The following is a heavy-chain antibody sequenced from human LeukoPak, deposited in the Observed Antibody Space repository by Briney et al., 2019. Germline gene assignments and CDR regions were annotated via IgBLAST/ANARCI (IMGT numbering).Heavy chain of an antibody. CDR3: ATGTGTTAPLDY. J-gene: IGHJ4*01. CDR2: FDPEDGET. CDR1: GYTLTELS. V-gene: IGHV1-24*01. D-gene: IGHD1-1*01. Sequence: ASVKVSRTVSGYTLTELSMHWVRQAPGKGLEWMGGFDPEDGETIYAQKFQGRVTMTEDTSTDTAYMELSSLRSEDTAVYYCATGTGTTAPLDYWGQGTLVTVSS.